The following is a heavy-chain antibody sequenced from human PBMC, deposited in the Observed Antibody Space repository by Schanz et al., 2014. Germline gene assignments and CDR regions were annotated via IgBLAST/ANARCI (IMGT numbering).Heavy chain of an antibody. CDR2: INPNTGGT. CDR1: GYTFSDYY. V-gene: IGHV1-2*04. J-gene: IGHJ4*02. CDR3: ARGRSFDY. Sequence: QVQLVQSGAEVKKPGASVKVSCKASGYTFSDYYIHWVRQAPGQGLEWMGWINPNTGGTNFAQKFQGWVTVTRDTSISTVYMELSRVTYEGTAVYYCARGRSFDYWGQGTLVTVSS.